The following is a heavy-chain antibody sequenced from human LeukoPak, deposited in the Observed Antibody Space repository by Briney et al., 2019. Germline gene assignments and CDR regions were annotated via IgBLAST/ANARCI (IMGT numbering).Heavy chain of an antibody. CDR3: ARDHRGFYYYGSGSYRFDP. J-gene: IGHJ5*02. CDR1: GYTFTGYY. D-gene: IGHD3-10*01. V-gene: IGHV1-2*02. Sequence: ASVKVSCKASGYTFTGYYMHWVRQAPGQGLEWMGWINPNSGGTNYAQKFQGRVTMTRDTSISTAYMELSSLRSEDTAVYYCARDHRGFYYYGSGSYRFDPWGQGTLVTVSS. CDR2: INPNSGGT.